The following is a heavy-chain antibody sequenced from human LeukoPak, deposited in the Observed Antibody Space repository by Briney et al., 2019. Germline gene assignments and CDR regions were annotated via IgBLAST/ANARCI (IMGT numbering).Heavy chain of an antibody. D-gene: IGHD3-22*01. CDR2: IYYSGST. J-gene: IGHJ4*02. Sequence: SETLSLTCTVSGGSISSSSYYWGWIRQPPGKGLEWIGSIYYSGSTNDNPSLKSRVTMSLDTSRNQFSLRLTSVTAADTAVYYCARGRGWLPEYWGQGTLVTVSS. CDR1: GGSISSSSYY. CDR3: ARGRGWLPEY. V-gene: IGHV4-39*07.